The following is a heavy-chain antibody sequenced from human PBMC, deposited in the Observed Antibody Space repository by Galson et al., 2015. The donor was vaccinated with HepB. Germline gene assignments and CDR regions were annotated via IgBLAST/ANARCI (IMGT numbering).Heavy chain of an antibody. V-gene: IGHV1-69*13. CDR3: AGRGCDGDCYKRGYYYFFAMGV. D-gene: IGHD2-21*01. CDR1: GGTFSSYA. Sequence: SVKVSCKASGGTFSSYAITWVRQAPGQGLEWMGGIIPIFGAANYAQKFQGRVTITADESTSTAYMELRSLRSEDTAIYYCAGRGCDGDCYKRGYYYFFAMGVWGQGTTVTVSS. CDR2: IIPIFGAA. J-gene: IGHJ6*02.